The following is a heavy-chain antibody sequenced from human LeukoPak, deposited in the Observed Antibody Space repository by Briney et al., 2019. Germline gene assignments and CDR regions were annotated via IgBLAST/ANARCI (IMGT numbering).Heavy chain of an antibody. J-gene: IGHJ4*02. Sequence: ASVKVSCKASGYTFTSYEINWVRQATGQGLEWMGWMNPNGANTGYAQTFQGRVTMTRNTSISTAYLELSSLRSEDTAVYYCARGKGFRQQQLANNFDYWGQGTLVSVSS. V-gene: IGHV1-8*01. CDR1: GYTFTSYE. D-gene: IGHD6-13*01. CDR2: MNPNGANT. CDR3: ARGKGFRQQQLANNFDY.